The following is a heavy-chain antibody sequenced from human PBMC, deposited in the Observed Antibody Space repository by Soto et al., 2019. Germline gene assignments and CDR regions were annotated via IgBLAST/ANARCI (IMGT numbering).Heavy chain of an antibody. Sequence: SQTLSLTCAISGDSVSSNSAAWNWIRQSPSRGLEWLGRTYYRSKWYNDYAVSVKSRITINPDTSKNQFSLQLNSVTPEDTAVYYCARGRIAAAGTGYYYYMDVWGKGTTVTVSS. D-gene: IGHD6-13*01. J-gene: IGHJ6*03. CDR1: GDSVSSNSAA. V-gene: IGHV6-1*01. CDR2: TYYRSKWYN. CDR3: ARGRIAAAGTGYYYYMDV.